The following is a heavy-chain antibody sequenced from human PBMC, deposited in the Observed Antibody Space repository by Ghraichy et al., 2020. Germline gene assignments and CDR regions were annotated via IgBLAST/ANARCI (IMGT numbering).Heavy chain of an antibody. D-gene: IGHD1-26*01. CDR1: GFTFSSYA. Sequence: GGSLRLSCAASGFTFSSYAMSWVRQAPGKGLEWVSAISGSGGSTYYADSVKGRFTISRDNSKNTLYLQMNSLRAEDTAVYYCAKGGSFVGWELLPFDYWGQGTLVTVSS. CDR3: AKGGSFVGWELLPFDY. CDR2: ISGSGGST. J-gene: IGHJ4*02. V-gene: IGHV3-23*01.